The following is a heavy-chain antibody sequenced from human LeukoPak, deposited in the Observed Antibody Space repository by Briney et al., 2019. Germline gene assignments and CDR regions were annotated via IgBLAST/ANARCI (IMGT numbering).Heavy chain of an antibody. V-gene: IGHV3-7*01. D-gene: IGHD1-1*01. J-gene: IGHJ4*02. CDR1: GFTFSNYW. CDR2: IKQDGSEK. CDR3: ARLSTTVAGDDY. Sequence: PGGSLRLSCAATGFTFSNYWMTWLRQASGKGLEWVASIKQDGSEKFYVDSVKGRFTISRDNARNSLYLQMNSLRAEDTATYYCARLSTTVAGDDYWGQGTLVTVSS.